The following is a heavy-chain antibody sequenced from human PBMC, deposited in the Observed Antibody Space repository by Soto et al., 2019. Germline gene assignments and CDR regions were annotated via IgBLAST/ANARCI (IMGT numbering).Heavy chain of an antibody. CDR2: IIPIFGTA. CDR1: GYTLTELS. D-gene: IGHD1-7*01. J-gene: IGHJ4*02. Sequence: GASVKVSCKVSGYTLTELSMHWVRQAPGKGLEWMGGIIPIFGTANYAQKFQGRVTITADESTSTAYMELSSLRSEDTAVYYCARADWNYVSGFDYWGQGTLVTVSS. CDR3: ARADWNYVSGFDY. V-gene: IGHV1-69*13.